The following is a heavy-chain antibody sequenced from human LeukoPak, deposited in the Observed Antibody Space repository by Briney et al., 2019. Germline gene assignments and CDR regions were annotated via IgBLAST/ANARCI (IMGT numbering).Heavy chain of an antibody. V-gene: IGHV3-23*01. CDR1: GFASTNFA. CDR3: ARGYYYTTGFYSFDY. D-gene: IGHD3-22*01. CDR2: ISGSGGST. Sequence: GGSLRLSCAASGFASTNFAMNWVRQAPGKGLEWVSTISGSGGSTYYADSVKGRFTISRANSKNTLSLQMNSLRAEDTAVYYCARGYYYTTGFYSFDYWGQGTLVTVSS. J-gene: IGHJ4*02.